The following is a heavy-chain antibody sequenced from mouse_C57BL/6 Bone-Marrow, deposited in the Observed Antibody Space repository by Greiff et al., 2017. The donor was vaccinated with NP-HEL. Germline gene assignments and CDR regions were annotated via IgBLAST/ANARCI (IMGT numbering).Heavy chain of an antibody. D-gene: IGHD2-4*01. Sequence: EVHLVESEGGLVQPGSSMKLSCTASGFTFSDYYMAWVRQVPEKGLEWVANINYDGSSTYYLDSLKSRFILSRDNAKNILYLQMSSLKSEDTATYYCAREGGLRRRTYAMDYWGQGTSATVSS. CDR3: AREGGLRRRTYAMDY. CDR2: INYDGSST. J-gene: IGHJ4*01. V-gene: IGHV5-16*01. CDR1: GFTFSDYY.